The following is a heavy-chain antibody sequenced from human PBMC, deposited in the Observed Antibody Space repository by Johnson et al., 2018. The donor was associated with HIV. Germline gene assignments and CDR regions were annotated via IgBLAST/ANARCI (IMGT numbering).Heavy chain of an antibody. Sequence: VQLVESGGGLVQPGGSLRLSCAASGFTVSSNYMSWVRQAPGKGLEWVSVIYSGGSTYYADSVKGRFTISRDNSNSTLYLQMNSLRGEDTAMYYCARSPGKDYGGNSGGFDVWGQGTMVTVSS. CDR2: IYSGGST. V-gene: IGHV3-66*01. J-gene: IGHJ3*01. CDR1: GFTVSSNY. CDR3: ARSPGKDYGGNSGGFDV. D-gene: IGHD4-23*01.